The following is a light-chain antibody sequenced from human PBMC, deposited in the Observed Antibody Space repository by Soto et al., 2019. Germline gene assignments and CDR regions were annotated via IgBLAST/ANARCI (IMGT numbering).Light chain of an antibody. CDR1: QSVSSSY. Sequence: EIVLTQSPGTLSLSPGERDTLSCRAGQSVSSSYLAWYQQKPGQAPRLLIYGASSRATGIPDRFSGSGSGTDFTLTISRLEPEDFAVYYCQQYGSSPPVTFGGGTKVEIK. J-gene: IGKJ4*01. V-gene: IGKV3-20*01. CDR2: GAS. CDR3: QQYGSSPPVT.